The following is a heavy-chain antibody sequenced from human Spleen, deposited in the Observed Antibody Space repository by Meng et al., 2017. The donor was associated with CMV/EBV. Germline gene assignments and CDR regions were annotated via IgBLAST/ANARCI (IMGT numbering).Heavy chain of an antibody. J-gene: IGHJ4*02. D-gene: IGHD2/OR15-2a*01. CDR2: ISYDGKNK. V-gene: IGHV3-30*03. CDR3: ARDYSGYSTIGRASSY. CDR1: GFPLSSYG. Sequence: GFPLSSYGIQWVRQAAGKGLEWLEFISYDGKNKDYLDSVEGRFTISRDTFRKTVYLQMTNVTVEDTAVYYCARDYSGYSTIGRASSYWGQGTLVTVSS.